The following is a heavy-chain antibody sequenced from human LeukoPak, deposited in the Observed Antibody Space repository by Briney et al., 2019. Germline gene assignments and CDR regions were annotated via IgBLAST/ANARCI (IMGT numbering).Heavy chain of an antibody. V-gene: IGHV1-69*04. CDR1: GGTFSSYA. D-gene: IGHD6-25*01. CDR3: ARKRTSESMDAFDI. Sequence: SVKVSCKASGGTFSSYAISWVRQAPGQGLEWMGRIIPILGIANYAQKFQGRVTITTDESTSTAYMELSSLRSEDTAVYYCARKRTSESMDAFDIWGQGTMVTVSS. J-gene: IGHJ3*02. CDR2: IIPILGIA.